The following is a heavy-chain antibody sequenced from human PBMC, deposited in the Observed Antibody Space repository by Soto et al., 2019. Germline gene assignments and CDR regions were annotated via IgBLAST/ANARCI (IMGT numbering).Heavy chain of an antibody. CDR1: GGSIISYY. CDR3: ARERAYYYGSGSYYSLIDY. Sequence: SSETLSLTCTVSGGSIISYYWSWIRQPPGKGLEWIGYIYYSGSTNYNPSLKSRVTISVDTSKNQFSLKLSSVTAADTAVYYCARERAYYYGSGSYYSLIDYWGQGTLVTVS. J-gene: IGHJ4*02. V-gene: IGHV4-59*01. CDR2: IYYSGST. D-gene: IGHD3-10*01.